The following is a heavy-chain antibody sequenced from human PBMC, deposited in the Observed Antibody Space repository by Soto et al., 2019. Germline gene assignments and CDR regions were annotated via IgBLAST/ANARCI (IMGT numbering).Heavy chain of an antibody. Sequence: QVQLVESGGGVVQPGRSLRLSCAASGFTFSSYGMNWVRQAPGKGLEWVAVISYDGSNKYYADSVKGRFTISRDSSKNMLYLQMNSLRAEDTAVYYCAKEDSSSWHYYYGMAVWGQGTTVTVSS. V-gene: IGHV3-30*18. CDR2: ISYDGSNK. J-gene: IGHJ6*02. CDR3: AKEDSSSWHYYYGMAV. D-gene: IGHD6-13*01. CDR1: GFTFSSYG.